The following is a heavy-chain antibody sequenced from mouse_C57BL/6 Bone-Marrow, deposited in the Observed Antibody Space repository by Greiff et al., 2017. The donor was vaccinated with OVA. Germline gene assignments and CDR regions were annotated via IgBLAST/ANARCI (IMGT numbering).Heavy chain of an antibody. CDR1: GYTFTSYW. J-gene: IGHJ2*01. D-gene: IGHD3-2*02. CDR3: ARPAQATWAWFAY. Sequence: VQLQQSGAELVKPGASVKLSCKASGYTFTSYWMHWVKQRPGRGLEWIGRIDPNSGGTKYNEKFKSKATLTVDKPSSTAYMQLSSLTSEDSAVYYCARPAQATWAWFAYWGQGTTLTVSS. V-gene: IGHV1-72*01. CDR2: IDPNSGGT.